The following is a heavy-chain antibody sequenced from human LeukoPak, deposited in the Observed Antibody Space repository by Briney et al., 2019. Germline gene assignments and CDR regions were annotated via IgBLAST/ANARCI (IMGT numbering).Heavy chain of an antibody. CDR2: IYYSGST. D-gene: IGHD3-9*01. CDR3: ARGKPYYDILTGYGVRGYYYYGMDV. J-gene: IGHJ6*02. V-gene: IGHV4-59*12. CDR1: GDSISSYY. Sequence: SETLSLTCTVSGDSISSYYWSWIRQPPGKGLEWIGYIYYSGSTNYNPSLKSRVTISVDTSKNQFSLKLSSVTAADTAVYYCARGKPYYDILTGYGVRGYYYYGMDVWGQGTTVTVSS.